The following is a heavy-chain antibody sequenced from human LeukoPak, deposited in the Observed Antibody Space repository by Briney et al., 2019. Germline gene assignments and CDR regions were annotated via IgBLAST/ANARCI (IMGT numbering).Heavy chain of an antibody. Sequence: PSETLSLTCTVSGGSISSYYWSWIRQPAGKGLEWIGRIYISGSTNYNPSLKSRVTMSVDTSKNQFSLKLSSVTAADTAVYYCARDKSRTYGSADAFDIWGQGTMVTVSS. CDR3: ARDKSRTYGSADAFDI. D-gene: IGHD3-10*01. CDR2: IYISGST. J-gene: IGHJ3*02. V-gene: IGHV4-4*07. CDR1: GGSISSYY.